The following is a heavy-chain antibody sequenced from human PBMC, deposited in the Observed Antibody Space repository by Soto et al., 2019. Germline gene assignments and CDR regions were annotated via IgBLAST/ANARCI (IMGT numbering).Heavy chain of an antibody. CDR2: FDPEQGLI. CDR3: ATPKRGKLDPCYEY. D-gene: IGHD2-15*01. J-gene: IGHJ4*02. CDR1: GDTFSFYT. V-gene: IGHV1-24*01. Sequence: ASVKVSCKASGDTFSFYTINWVRQAPGKGLEWMGGFDPEQGLIVYAQKFQGRVSMTEDTSTNTAYMDLSSLSSEDKVVYYCATPKRGKLDPCYEYWGQGTLVTVYS.